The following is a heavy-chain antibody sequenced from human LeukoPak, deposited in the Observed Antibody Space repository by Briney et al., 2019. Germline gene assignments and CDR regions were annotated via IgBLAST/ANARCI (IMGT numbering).Heavy chain of an antibody. J-gene: IGHJ4*02. CDR1: GFTFSSYA. V-gene: IGHV3-23*01. CDR3: AKVSWYNWNDGYFDY. Sequence: PGGSLRLSCSASGFTFSSYAMSWVRQAPGKGLEWVSAISGSGGSTYYADSVKGRFTISRDNSKNTLYLQMNSLRAEDTAVYYCAKVSWYNWNDGYFDYWGQGTLVTVSS. CDR2: ISGSGGST. D-gene: IGHD1-1*01.